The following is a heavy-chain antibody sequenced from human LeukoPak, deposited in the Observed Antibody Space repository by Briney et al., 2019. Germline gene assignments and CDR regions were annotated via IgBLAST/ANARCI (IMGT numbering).Heavy chain of an antibody. Sequence: SVRVSCKASGGTFSSYAISWVRQAPGQGLEWMGGIIPIFGTANYAQKFQGRVTITADESTSTAYMELSSLRSEDTAVYYCARTIVGATKDNWFDPWGQGTLVTVSS. V-gene: IGHV1-69*13. CDR2: IIPIFGTA. CDR1: GGTFSSYA. D-gene: IGHD1-26*01. J-gene: IGHJ5*02. CDR3: ARTIVGATKDNWFDP.